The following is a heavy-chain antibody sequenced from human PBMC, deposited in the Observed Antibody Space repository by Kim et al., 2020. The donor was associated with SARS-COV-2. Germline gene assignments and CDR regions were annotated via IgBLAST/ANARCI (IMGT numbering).Heavy chain of an antibody. Sequence: GGSLRLSCAASGFTFSSYWMSWVRQAPGKGLEWVANIKQDGSEKYYVDSVKGRFTISRDNAKNSLYLQMNSLRAEDTAVYYCARDNSGSFVNTAMDYYYYSCCMDVWGQGTTVTVSS. J-gene: IGHJ6*02. CDR3: ARDNSGSFVNTAMDYYYYSCCMDV. D-gene: IGHD5-18*01. CDR2: IKQDGSEK. CDR1: GFTFSSYW. V-gene: IGHV3-7*01.